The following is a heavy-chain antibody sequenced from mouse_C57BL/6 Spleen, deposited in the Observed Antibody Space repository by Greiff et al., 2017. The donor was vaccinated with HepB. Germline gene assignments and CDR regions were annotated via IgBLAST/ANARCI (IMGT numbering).Heavy chain of an antibody. CDR2: INPGSGGT. J-gene: IGHJ2*01. V-gene: IGHV1-54*01. Sequence: VQLQQSGAELVRPGTSVKVSCKASGYAFTNYLIEWVKQRPGQGLEWIGVINPGSGGTNYNEKFKGKATLTADKSSSTAYMQLSSLTSEDSAVYFCARGPTVVSHFDYWGQGTTLTVSS. CDR3: ARGPTVVSHFDY. D-gene: IGHD1-1*01. CDR1: GYAFTNYL.